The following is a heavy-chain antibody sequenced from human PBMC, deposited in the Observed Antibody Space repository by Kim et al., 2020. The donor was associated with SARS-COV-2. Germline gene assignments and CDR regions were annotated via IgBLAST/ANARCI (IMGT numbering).Heavy chain of an antibody. J-gene: IGHJ4*02. V-gene: IGHV4-39*07. CDR1: GGSISSSSYY. D-gene: IGHD2-2*01. CDR2: IYYSGST. CDR3: ARDLYCSSTSCNYYFDY. Sequence: SETLSLTCTVSGGSISSSSYYWGWIRQPPGKGLEWIGSIYYSGSTYYNPSLKSRVTISVDTSKNQFSLKLCSVTAADTAVYYCARDLYCSSTSCNYYFDYWGQGTLVTVSS.